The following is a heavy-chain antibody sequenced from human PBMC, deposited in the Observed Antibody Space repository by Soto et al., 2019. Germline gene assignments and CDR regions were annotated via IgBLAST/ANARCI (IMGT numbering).Heavy chain of an antibody. Sequence: PGGSLRLSCAASGFTFSSYGMHWVRQAPGKGLEWVAVIWYDGSNKYCADSVKGRFTISRDNSKNTLYLQMNSLRAEDTAVYYCASVRVVVPAEDAFDIWGQGTMVTVSS. CDR1: GFTFSSYG. V-gene: IGHV3-33*01. CDR2: IWYDGSNK. CDR3: ASVRVVVPAEDAFDI. D-gene: IGHD2-2*01. J-gene: IGHJ3*02.